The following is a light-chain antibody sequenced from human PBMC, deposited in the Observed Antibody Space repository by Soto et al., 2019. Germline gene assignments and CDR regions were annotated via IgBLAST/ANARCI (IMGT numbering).Light chain of an antibody. CDR3: CSPDGSGRI. V-gene: IGLV3-10*03. CDR1: AFPKKY. CDR2: EDT. Sequence: SYELTQPPSLSVSPGQTARITCSGDAFPKKYAYWYQQRSGQAPVLVIYEDTKRPSGIPEGFSGSSSGTTATLTISGGHVAEEDDYYCCSPDGSGRIFGGGTKLTVL. J-gene: IGLJ2*01.